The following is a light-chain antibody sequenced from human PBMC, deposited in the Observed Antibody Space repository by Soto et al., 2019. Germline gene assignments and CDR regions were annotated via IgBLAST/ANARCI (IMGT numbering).Light chain of an antibody. V-gene: IGKV3-20*01. CDR1: QSVRSSY. CDR2: GAS. J-gene: IGKJ3*01. Sequence: IVLTQSPCTLSLSPGDRATLSCRASQSVRSSYLAWYQQKPGQAPSLLIYGASSRATGIQARSSGSGSGTDFTLTISRMEPEDLAVYYCQQYGDSPLFGPGTKGIS. CDR3: QQYGDSPL.